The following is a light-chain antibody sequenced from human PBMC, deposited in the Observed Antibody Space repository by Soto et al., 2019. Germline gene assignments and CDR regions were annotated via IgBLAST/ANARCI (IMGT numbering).Light chain of an antibody. Sequence: DIQMTQSPSSVSASVGDRFTITCRASQAIDSWLAWYQQKPGEAPKLLIFTGSLLHSGVPPRFSGSGSGTDFTLTISSLQPEDFATYYCQQTLSFPPTFGQGTKV. CDR1: QAIDSW. J-gene: IGKJ1*01. CDR2: TGS. V-gene: IGKV1-12*01. CDR3: QQTLSFPPT.